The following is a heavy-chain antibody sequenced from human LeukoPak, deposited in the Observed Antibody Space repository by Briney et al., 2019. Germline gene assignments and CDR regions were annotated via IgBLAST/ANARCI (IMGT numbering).Heavy chain of an antibody. CDR2: IIPIFGTA. D-gene: IGHD3-10*01. J-gene: IGHJ6*03. Sequence: ASVKVSCKASGGTFSRYAISWVRQAPGQGLEWMGGIIPIFGTANYAQKFQGRVTITADESTSTAYMELSSLRSEDTAVYYCARHGKDYGSGSPLGYYYYMDVWGKGTTVTISS. CDR3: ARHGKDYGSGSPLGYYYYMDV. V-gene: IGHV1-69*13. CDR1: GGTFSRYA.